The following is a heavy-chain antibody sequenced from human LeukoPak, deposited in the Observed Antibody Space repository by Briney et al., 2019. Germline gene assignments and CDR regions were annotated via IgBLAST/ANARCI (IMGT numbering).Heavy chain of an antibody. CDR1: GFTFSNHG. Sequence: QPGGTLRLSCAASGFTFSNHGMNWVRQAPGKGLEWVSSIFPSGGEIHYADSVRGRFTISRDNSKSTLSLQMNSLRADDTAIYYCATYRQVLLPFESWGQGTLVTVSS. J-gene: IGHJ4*02. D-gene: IGHD2-8*02. CDR2: IFPSGGEI. CDR3: ATYRQVLLPFES. V-gene: IGHV3-23*01.